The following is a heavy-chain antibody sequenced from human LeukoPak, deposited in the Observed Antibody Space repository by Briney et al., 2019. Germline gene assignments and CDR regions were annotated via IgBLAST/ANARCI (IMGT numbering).Heavy chain of an antibody. CDR1: GLTFSSYA. CDR2: IGGSGGTT. Sequence: GGSLRLSCAASGLTFSSYAMSWVRQAPGKGLEWVSAIGGSGGTTYYADSVKGRFTISRDNSKNTLYLQMNSLRAEDTAVYYCAKSPFGDAAKYFQHWGQGTLVTVSS. J-gene: IGHJ1*01. CDR3: AKSPFGDAAKYFQH. V-gene: IGHV3-23*01. D-gene: IGHD4-17*01.